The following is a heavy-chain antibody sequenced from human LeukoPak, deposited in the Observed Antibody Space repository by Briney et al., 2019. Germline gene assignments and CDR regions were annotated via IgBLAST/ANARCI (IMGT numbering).Heavy chain of an antibody. CDR1: GFTFSSYS. Sequence: GGFLRLSCAASGFTFSSYSMNWVRQAPGKGLEWVSSISSSSSYIYYADSVKGRFTISRDNAKNSLYLQMNSLRAEDTAVYYCARDPRIAVAGNWFDPWGQGTLVTVSS. CDR3: ARDPRIAVAGNWFDP. CDR2: ISSSSSYI. J-gene: IGHJ5*02. D-gene: IGHD6-19*01. V-gene: IGHV3-21*01.